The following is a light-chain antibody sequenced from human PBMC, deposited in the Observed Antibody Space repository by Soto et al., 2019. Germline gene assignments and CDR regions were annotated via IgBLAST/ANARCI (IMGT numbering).Light chain of an antibody. CDR2: EVT. Sequence: QSALTQPASVSGSPGQSITISCTGGSSDIGGYNYVSWFQQHPGKAPKLMIYEVTNRPSGVSNRFSGSKSGSTASLTISGLPAEYEADYYCSSYTSSNTLVFGTGTKLTVL. J-gene: IGLJ1*01. CDR3: SSYTSSNTLV. V-gene: IGLV2-14*01. CDR1: SSDIGGYNY.